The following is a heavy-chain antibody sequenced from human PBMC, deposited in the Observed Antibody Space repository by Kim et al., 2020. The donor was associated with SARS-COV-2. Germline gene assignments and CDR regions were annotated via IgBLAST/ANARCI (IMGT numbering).Heavy chain of an antibody. CDR1: GFTFSSYW. D-gene: IGHD6-13*01. CDR2: IKQDGSEK. Sequence: GGSLRLSCAASGFTFSSYWMSWVRQAPGMGLEWVANIKQDGSEKYYVDSVKGRFTLSRDNAKKSLYLQMNSLRVEDTAVYYCARVQGSTWYAGGFDIWGQGTMVTVSS. CDR3: ARVQGSTWYAGGFDI. J-gene: IGHJ3*02. V-gene: IGHV3-7*01.